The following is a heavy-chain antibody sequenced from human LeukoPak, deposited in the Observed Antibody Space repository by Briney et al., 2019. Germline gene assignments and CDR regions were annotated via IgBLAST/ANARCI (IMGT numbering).Heavy chain of an antibody. D-gene: IGHD4-11*01. CDR3: VRGDYSNYDFDY. CDR1: GFTSSSYW. CDR2: LNSDGSST. Sequence: PGGSLRLSCAASGFTSSSYWMHWVRQAPGKGLVWVSRLNSDGSSTRYADSVKGRFTISRDNAKNTLYLQMNSLRVEDTAVYYCVRGDYSNYDFDYWGQGTLVTVSS. V-gene: IGHV3-74*01. J-gene: IGHJ4*02.